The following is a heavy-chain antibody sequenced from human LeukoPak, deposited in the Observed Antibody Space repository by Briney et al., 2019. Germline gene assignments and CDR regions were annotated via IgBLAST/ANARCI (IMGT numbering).Heavy chain of an antibody. V-gene: IGHV3-20*04. Sequence: RGCLRLSCAASGFTFDNYAMTWVRQAPGEGLEWVSGINWNGGITTYVDSVRGRFTISRDNAKNSLYLQMNSLRAEDTALYYCARCPVHNPGDRDYYYYMDVWGKGTTVTVSS. CDR3: ARCPVHNPGDRDYYYYMDV. J-gene: IGHJ6*03. D-gene: IGHD1-14*01. CDR2: INWNGGIT. CDR1: GFTFDNYA.